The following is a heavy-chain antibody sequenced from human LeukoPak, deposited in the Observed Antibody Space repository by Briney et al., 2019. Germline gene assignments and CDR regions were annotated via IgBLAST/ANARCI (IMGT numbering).Heavy chain of an antibody. J-gene: IGHJ4*02. V-gene: IGHV1-18*01. CDR2: ISGDNGNT. Sequence: ASVEVSCKASGYTFTSYGISWVRQAPGQGLEWMGWISGDNGNTYYAQKLQGRVTMTTDTSTSTAYMELRSLRSDDTAVYYCARDCDRSGYYCYWGQGTLVTVSS. CDR3: ARDCDRSGYYCY. CDR1: GYTFTSYG. D-gene: IGHD3-22*01.